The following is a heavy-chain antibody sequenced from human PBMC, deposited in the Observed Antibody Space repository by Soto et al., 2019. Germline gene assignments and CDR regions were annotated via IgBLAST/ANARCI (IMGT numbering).Heavy chain of an antibody. CDR1: GFTFSSYG. J-gene: IGHJ3*02. Sequence: QVQLVESGGGVVQPGRSLRLSCAASGFTFSSYGMHWVRQAPGKGLEWVAVISYDGSNKYYADSVKGRFTISIDNSKNTLYLPMNSLRAEDTAVYYCAKGGRWVLLSAFDIWGQGTMVTVSS. V-gene: IGHV3-30*18. CDR3: AKGGRWVLLSAFDI. D-gene: IGHD1-26*01. CDR2: ISYDGSNK.